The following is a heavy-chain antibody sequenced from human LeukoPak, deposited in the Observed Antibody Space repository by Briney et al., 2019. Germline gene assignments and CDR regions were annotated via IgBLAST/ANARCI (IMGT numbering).Heavy chain of an antibody. CDR1: GYTFTGYY. CDR2: INPNSGGT. Sequence: GASVKVSCKASGYTFTGYYMHWVRQAPGQGLEWMGWINPNSGGTNYAQRFQGRVTMTRDTSISTAYMELSRLRSDDTAVYYCARGGGYVDYYYYYMDVWGKGTTVTVSS. J-gene: IGHJ6*03. V-gene: IGHV1-2*02. D-gene: IGHD6-25*01. CDR3: ARGGGYVDYYYYYMDV.